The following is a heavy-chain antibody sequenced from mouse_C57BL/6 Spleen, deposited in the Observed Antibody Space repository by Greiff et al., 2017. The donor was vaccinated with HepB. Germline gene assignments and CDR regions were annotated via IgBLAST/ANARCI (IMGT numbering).Heavy chain of an antibody. Sequence: EVQGVESGGGLVKPGGSLKLSCPASGFTFSSYAMSWVRQTPEKRLEWVATISDGGSYTYYPDNVKGRFTISRVNAKNNLYLQMSHLKSEDTAMYYCARDSRDDYDGAWFAYWGQGTLVTVSA. CDR2: ISDGGSYT. D-gene: IGHD2-4*01. J-gene: IGHJ3*01. CDR3: ARDSRDDYDGAWFAY. CDR1: GFTFSSYA. V-gene: IGHV5-4*01.